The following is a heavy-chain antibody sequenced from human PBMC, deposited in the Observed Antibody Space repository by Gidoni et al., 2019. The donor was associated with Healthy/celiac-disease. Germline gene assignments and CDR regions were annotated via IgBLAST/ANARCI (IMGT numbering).Heavy chain of an antibody. Sequence: QVQLVESGGGVVQPGRSLRLSCAASGFTFSSYGMHWVRQAPGKGLEWVAVISYDGSNKYYADSVKGRFTISRDNSKNTLYLQVNSLRAEDTAVYYCAKDDGSGSYYRRWGFDPWGQGTLVTVSS. V-gene: IGHV3-30*18. CDR3: AKDDGSGSYYRRWGFDP. CDR2: ISYDGSNK. D-gene: IGHD3-10*01. J-gene: IGHJ5*02. CDR1: GFTFSSYG.